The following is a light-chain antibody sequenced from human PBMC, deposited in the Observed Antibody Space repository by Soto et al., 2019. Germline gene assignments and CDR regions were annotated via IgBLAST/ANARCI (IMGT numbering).Light chain of an antibody. J-gene: IGKJ3*01. V-gene: IGKV4-1*01. Sequence: DIVMTQSPDYLAVSLGERATINCKSSQSVLYSSNNKSYLGWYHQKPGQPPKLLIYWASTRESGVPDRFSGSGSGTDFTLTISSLQAEDVAVYYCQKYNSAPFTFGPGTKVDIK. CDR3: QKYNSAPFT. CDR2: WAS. CDR1: QSVLYSSNNKSY.